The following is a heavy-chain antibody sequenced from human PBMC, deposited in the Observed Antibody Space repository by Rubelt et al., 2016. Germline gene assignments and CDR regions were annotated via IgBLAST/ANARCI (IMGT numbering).Heavy chain of an antibody. CDR3: ARSPRYDFEDNWFDP. CDR2: SKPRGGST. D-gene: IGHD3-3*01. CDR1: GYTFTSYY. Sequence: QVQLVQSGAEVKKPGASVKVSCKASGYTFTSYYMHWVRQAPGQGIEWMGISKPRGGSTSYAQKFQGRVTMTRDTSTSTVYMELSSLRSEDTAVYYCARSPRYDFEDNWFDPWGQGTLVTVSS. J-gene: IGHJ5*02. V-gene: IGHV1-46*01.